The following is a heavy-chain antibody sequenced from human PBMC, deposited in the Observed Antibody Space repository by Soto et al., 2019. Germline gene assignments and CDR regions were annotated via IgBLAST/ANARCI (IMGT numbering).Heavy chain of an antibody. CDR2: MHHSGRT. J-gene: IGHJ4*02. CDR1: GAYMRNDYYY. Sequence: SETLSLTCAVSGAYMRNDYYYWSWVRQKPGKDLEWIGHMHHSGRTHYNPSPRSRVAISVDTSKNQFSLYLNSVTAADTAVYYCARWVEVSLDYFDSWGQGTPVTVSS. V-gene: IGHV4-31*11. D-gene: IGHD2-15*01. CDR3: ARWVEVSLDYFDS.